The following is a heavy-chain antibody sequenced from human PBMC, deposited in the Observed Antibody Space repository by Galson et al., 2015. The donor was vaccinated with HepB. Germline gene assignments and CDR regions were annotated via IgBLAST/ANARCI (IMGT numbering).Heavy chain of an antibody. J-gene: IGHJ6*02. CDR2: IKQGGSEK. D-gene: IGHD3-9*01. Sequence: SLRLSCAASGFTFSSYWMSWVRQAPGKGLEWVANIKQGGSEKYYVDSVKGRFTISRDNAKNSLYLQMNSLRAEDTAVYYCARVRRGWLLSGMDVWGQGTTVTVSS. V-gene: IGHV3-7*03. CDR3: ARVRRGWLLSGMDV. CDR1: GFTFSSYW.